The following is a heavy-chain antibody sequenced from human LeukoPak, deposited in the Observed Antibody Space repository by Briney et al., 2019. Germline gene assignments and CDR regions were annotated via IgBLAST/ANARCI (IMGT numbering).Heavy chain of an antibody. D-gene: IGHD1-26*01. CDR3: ARDVMEMGATDAYYFDY. Sequence: PSETLSLTCTVSGGSISSGDYYWSWIRQPPGKGLEWIGYIYYSGSTYYNPSLKSRVTIAVDTSKNQFSLKVSSVTAADTAVYYCARDVMEMGATDAYYFDYWGQGTLVTVSS. CDR2: IYYSGST. CDR1: GGSISSGDYY. V-gene: IGHV4-30-4*08. J-gene: IGHJ4*02.